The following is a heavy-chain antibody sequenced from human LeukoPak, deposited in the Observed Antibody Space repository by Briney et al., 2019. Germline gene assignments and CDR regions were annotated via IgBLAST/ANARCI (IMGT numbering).Heavy chain of an antibody. CDR1: GFTFSSYE. Sequence: GGSLRLSCAASGFTFSSYEMNWVRQAPGKGLEWVSYISSSGSTIYYADSVKGRFTISRDNAKNSLYLQMNSLRAEDTAVYYCAGGDGDIVVVPAAMFDYWGQGTLVTVSS. J-gene: IGHJ4*02. V-gene: IGHV3-48*03. D-gene: IGHD2-2*01. CDR2: ISSSGSTI. CDR3: AGGDGDIVVVPAAMFDY.